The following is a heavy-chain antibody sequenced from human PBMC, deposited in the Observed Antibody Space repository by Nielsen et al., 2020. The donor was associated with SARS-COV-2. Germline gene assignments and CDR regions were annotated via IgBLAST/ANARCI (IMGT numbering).Heavy chain of an antibody. D-gene: IGHD4-11*01. CDR2: IYTSGST. Sequence: SETLSLTCTVSGGSISSGSYYWSWIRQPAGKGLEWIGRIYTSGSTNYNPSLKSRVTISVDTSKNQFSLKLSSVTAADTAVYYCARDKSYSILTPGFDPWGQGTLVTVFS. J-gene: IGHJ5*02. V-gene: IGHV4-61*02. CDR1: GGSISSGSYY. CDR3: ARDKSYSILTPGFDP.